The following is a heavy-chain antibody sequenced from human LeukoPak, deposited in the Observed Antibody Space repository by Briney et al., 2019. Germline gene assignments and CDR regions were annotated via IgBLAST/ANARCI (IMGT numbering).Heavy chain of an antibody. D-gene: IGHD1-26*01. Sequence: ASVKVSCKASGYTFTNYYMHWVRQAPGQGLEWMGIINPSGGSTSYSQKFQGRVTMTRDMPTSTVYMELSSLRSEDTAVYCCARDVSVGGSPEGRLDYWGQGTLVTVSS. V-gene: IGHV1-46*01. CDR2: INPSGGST. J-gene: IGHJ4*02. CDR3: ARDVSVGGSPEGRLDY. CDR1: GYTFTNYY.